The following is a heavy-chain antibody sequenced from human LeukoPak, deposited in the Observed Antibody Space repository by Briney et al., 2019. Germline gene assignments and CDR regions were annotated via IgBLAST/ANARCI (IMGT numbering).Heavy chain of an antibody. CDR1: GYTFTSYG. Sequence: ASVKVSCKASGYTFTSYGISWVRQAPGQGLEWMGWISAYNGNTSYAQKLQGRVAMTTDTSTSTAYMELRSLRSDDTAVYYCARRYYDTGYFQHWGQGTLVTVSS. CDR2: ISAYNGNT. CDR3: ARRYYDTGYFQH. D-gene: IGHD3-22*01. V-gene: IGHV1-18*01. J-gene: IGHJ1*01.